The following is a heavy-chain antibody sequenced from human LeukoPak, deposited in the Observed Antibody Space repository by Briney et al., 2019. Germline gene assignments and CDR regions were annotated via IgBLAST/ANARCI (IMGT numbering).Heavy chain of an antibody. J-gene: IGHJ1*01. D-gene: IGHD3-10*01. CDR1: GYTFTSYD. CDR3: AKANIFSSGSGSYSEYFQH. Sequence: ASVKVSCKASGYTFTSYDINWVRQSTGQGLEWMGWMNPNSGNTGYAQKFQGRVTMTRNTSISTYYMELSSLRSEDTALYYCAKANIFSSGSGSYSEYFQHWGQGTLVTVSS. CDR2: MNPNSGNT. V-gene: IGHV1-8*02.